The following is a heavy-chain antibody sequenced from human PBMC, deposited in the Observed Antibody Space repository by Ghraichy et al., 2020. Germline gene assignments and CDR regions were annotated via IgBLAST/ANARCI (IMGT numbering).Heavy chain of an antibody. CDR2: ISGSCASI. J-gene: IGHJ4*02. CDR1: GLTFSSSS. V-gene: IGHV3-48*01. CDR3: TSSSSWVLRYHVDY. Sequence: GGSLRLSCAAFGLTFSSSSMNWVRQAPGRGLEWVLYISGSCASIYYADSVKGRITLSRDNAKNSLYLQMNSQRAEDTAVYYCTSSSSWVLRYHVDYWVQGGLVT. D-gene: IGHD6-13*01.